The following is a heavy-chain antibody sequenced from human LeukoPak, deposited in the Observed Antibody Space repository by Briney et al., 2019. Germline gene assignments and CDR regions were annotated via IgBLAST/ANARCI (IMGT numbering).Heavy chain of an antibody. CDR2: IKQDGSEK. J-gene: IGHJ3*02. CDR1: GFTFSSYW. CDR3: ARVPSKGYDSSGYYYAFDI. Sequence: GGSLRLSCAASGFTFSSYWMSWVRQAPGKGLEWVANIKQDGSEKYYVDSVKGRFTISRDNAKNSLYLQMNSLRAEDTAVYYCARVPSKGYDSSGYYYAFDIWSQGTMVTVSS. D-gene: IGHD3-22*01. V-gene: IGHV3-7*01.